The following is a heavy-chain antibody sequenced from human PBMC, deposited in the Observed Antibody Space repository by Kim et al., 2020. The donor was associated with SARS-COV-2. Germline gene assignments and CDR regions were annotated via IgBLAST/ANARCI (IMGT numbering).Heavy chain of an antibody. Sequence: ASVKVSCKASGYTFTSYAMNWVRQAPGQGLEWMGWINTNTGNPTYAQGFTGRFVFSLDTSVSTAYLQISSLKAEDTAVYYCARGNPVVVPAAMDFDYWGQGTLVTVSS. CDR1: GYTFTSYA. CDR3: ARGNPVVVPAAMDFDY. D-gene: IGHD2-2*01. V-gene: IGHV7-4-1*02. J-gene: IGHJ4*02. CDR2: INTNTGNP.